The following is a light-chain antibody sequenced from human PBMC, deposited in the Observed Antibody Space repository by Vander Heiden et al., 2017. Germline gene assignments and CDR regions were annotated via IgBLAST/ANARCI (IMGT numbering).Light chain of an antibody. V-gene: IGKV1-5*01. CDR3: QQYRGFSWT. CDR1: QSISQW. J-gene: IGKJ1*01. CDR2: DAS. Sequence: LSASVGDRVTITCRASQSISQWLAWYQQKPGKAPNLLIYDASNLESGVPSRFSGSGSGTEFTLTIDNLQPDDFAVYYCQQYRGFSWTFGQGTKVEIK.